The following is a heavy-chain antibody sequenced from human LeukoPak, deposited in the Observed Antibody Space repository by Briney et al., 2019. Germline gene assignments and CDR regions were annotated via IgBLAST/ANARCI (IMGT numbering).Heavy chain of an antibody. CDR2: IIGSAYST. Sequence: SGGSLRLSCAAPGITFSSSGMSWVRQAPGKGLEWVSAIIGSAYSTYYADSVKGRFTISRDNSKNTLYLQMNSLRAEDTAVYYCAKNIWTEMATIYYYMDVWGKGTTVTVSS. V-gene: IGHV3-23*01. D-gene: IGHD5-24*01. CDR1: GITFSSSG. J-gene: IGHJ6*03. CDR3: AKNIWTEMATIYYYMDV.